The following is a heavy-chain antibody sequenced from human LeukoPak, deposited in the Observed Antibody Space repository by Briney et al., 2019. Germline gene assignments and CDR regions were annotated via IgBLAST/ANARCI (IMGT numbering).Heavy chain of an antibody. Sequence: GGSLRLSCAASGFTFSTCAMAWVRQAPGKGLEGVAAISGSGGSTYYADSVKGRFTISRDNSKDTLYLQMNSLRAEDTAVYYCAKYDSSGYYYVSLDYWGQGTLVTVSS. D-gene: IGHD3-22*01. CDR2: ISGSGGST. V-gene: IGHV3-23*01. CDR1: GFTFSTCA. CDR3: AKYDSSGYYYVSLDY. J-gene: IGHJ4*02.